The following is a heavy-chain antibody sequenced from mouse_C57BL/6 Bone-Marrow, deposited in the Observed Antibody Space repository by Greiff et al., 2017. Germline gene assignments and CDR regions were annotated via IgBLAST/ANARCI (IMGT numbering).Heavy chain of an antibody. CDR3: AIMLITTVVATTHYAMDY. CDR2: IHPSDSDT. D-gene: IGHD1-1*01. J-gene: IGHJ4*01. V-gene: IGHV1-74*01. Sequence: QVQLQQPGAELVKPGASVKVSCKASGYTFTSYWMHWVKQRPGQGLEWIGRIHPSDSDTNCNQKFKGKATLTVDKSSSTAYMQLSSQTSEYSAVYYCAIMLITTVVATTHYAMDYWGQGTSVTVSS. CDR1: GYTFTSYW.